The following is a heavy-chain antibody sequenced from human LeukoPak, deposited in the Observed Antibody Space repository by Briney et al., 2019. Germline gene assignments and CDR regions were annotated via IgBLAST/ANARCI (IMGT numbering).Heavy chain of an antibody. V-gene: IGHV3-23*01. Sequence: TGGSLRLSCAASGFTISSYGMSWVCQAPGKGLEWVSAISGGAKRTYYADSVKGRFTISRDSSKNTLYLQMDSLRAEDTAIYYCAKDSPVCTYWGQGTLVTVSS. D-gene: IGHD2-8*01. CDR2: ISGGAKRT. J-gene: IGHJ4*02. CDR1: GFTISSYG. CDR3: AKDSPVCTY.